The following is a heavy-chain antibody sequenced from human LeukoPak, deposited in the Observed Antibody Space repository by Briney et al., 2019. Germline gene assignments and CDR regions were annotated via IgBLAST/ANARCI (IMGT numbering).Heavy chain of an antibody. D-gene: IGHD3-9*01. Sequence: RASVKVSCKASGYTFASYYMHWVRQAPGQGLEWMGGIIPIFGTANYAQKFQGRVTITADESTSTAYMELSSLRSEDTAVYYCARTEGRYFDWFYYFDYWGQGTLVTVSS. V-gene: IGHV1-69*13. J-gene: IGHJ4*02. CDR2: IIPIFGTA. CDR1: GYTFASYY. CDR3: ARTEGRYFDWFYYFDY.